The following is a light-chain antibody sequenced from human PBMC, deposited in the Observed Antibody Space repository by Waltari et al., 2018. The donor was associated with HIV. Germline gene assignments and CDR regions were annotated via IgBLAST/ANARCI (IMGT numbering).Light chain of an antibody. J-gene: IGLJ2*01. V-gene: IGLV1-51*01. CDR2: DNN. Sequence: QSVLTQPPSVSATPGQKVTISCSGSRSNIGYNSVFWYQQLPGTAPKLLIYDNNKRPSGIPDRFSGSKSGTSATLGITGLQTGDEADYYCATWDSGLSAVVFGGGTKLTVL. CDR1: RSNIGYNS. CDR3: ATWDSGLSAVV.